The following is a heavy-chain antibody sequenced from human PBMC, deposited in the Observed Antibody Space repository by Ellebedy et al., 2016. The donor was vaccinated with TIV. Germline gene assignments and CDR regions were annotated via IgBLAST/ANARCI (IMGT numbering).Heavy chain of an antibody. V-gene: IGHV3-21*01. J-gene: IGHJ5*02. CDR3: ARAIGVADCS. Sequence: GESLKISCAASGFIFSHYSMNWVRQAPGKGLEWVSYISRSSSNTYYGDSAKGRFTISRDDAKNSLYLQMNNLRVEDTAVYYCARAIGVADCSWGQGTLVTVSS. CDR2: ISRSSSNT. CDR1: GFIFSHYS. D-gene: IGHD2-21*02.